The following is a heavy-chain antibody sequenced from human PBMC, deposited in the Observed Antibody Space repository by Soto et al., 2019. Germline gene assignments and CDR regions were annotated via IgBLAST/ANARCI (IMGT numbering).Heavy chain of an antibody. J-gene: IGHJ4*02. D-gene: IGHD3-10*01. CDR2: ITNGGGDT. CDR3: AKASGPNYPGSRVFDF. V-gene: IGHV3-23*01. CDR1: GFSFNSFA. Sequence: GGSLRLSCAASGFSFNSFAMSWVRQAPGEGLEWVSVITNGGGDTLHADSVQEQNSISRNNSKNTLYLQMNSLRVEDTAIYYCAKASGPNYPGSRVFDFWGQGTRVTVSS.